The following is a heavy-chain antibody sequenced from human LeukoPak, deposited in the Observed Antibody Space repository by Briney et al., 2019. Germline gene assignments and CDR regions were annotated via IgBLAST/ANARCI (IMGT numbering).Heavy chain of an antibody. CDR1: GGSISSGNYY. V-gene: IGHV4-31*03. J-gene: IGHJ4*02. CDR3: ARAGTYYDFWSGDHGRYYFDY. Sequence: SQTLSLTCTVSGGSISSGNYYWSWIRQHAGKGLEWIGEINHSGSTNYNPSLKSRVTISVDTSKNQFSLKLSSVTAADTAVYYCARAGTYYDFWSGDHGRYYFDYWGQGTLVTVSS. D-gene: IGHD3-3*01. CDR2: INHSGST.